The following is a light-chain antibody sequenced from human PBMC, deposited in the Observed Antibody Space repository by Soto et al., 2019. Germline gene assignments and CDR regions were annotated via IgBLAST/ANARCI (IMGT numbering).Light chain of an antibody. V-gene: IGLV1-40*01. CDR3: QSFDSRLSGWV. CDR1: SSNIGAGYD. J-gene: IGLJ2*01. Sequence: QSALTQPPSVSGAPGQRVTISCTGSSSNIGAGYDVHWYQHLPGTAPKLLVHGNNDRPSGVPDRFSASKSDTSASLAITGLQVEDEADYYCQSFDSRLSGWVFGGGTKLTV. CDR2: GNN.